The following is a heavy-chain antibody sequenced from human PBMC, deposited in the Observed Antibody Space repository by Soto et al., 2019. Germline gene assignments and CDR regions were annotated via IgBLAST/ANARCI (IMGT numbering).Heavy chain of an antibody. J-gene: IGHJ4*02. Sequence: QVQLQESGPGLVKPSQTLSLTCTVSGGSISSGGYYWSWIRQHPGKGLEWIGYIYYSGSTYYNPSLKSRVTISVDTSKNQFSLKLSSVTAADTAVYYCARVDYYDSSGYYYVVDYWGQGTLVTVSS. CDR1: GGSISSGGYY. D-gene: IGHD3-22*01. V-gene: IGHV4-31*03. CDR3: ARVDYYDSSGYYYVVDY. CDR2: IYYSGST.